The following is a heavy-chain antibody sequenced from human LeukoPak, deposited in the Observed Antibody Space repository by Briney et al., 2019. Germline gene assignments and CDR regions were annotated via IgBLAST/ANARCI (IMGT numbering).Heavy chain of an antibody. J-gene: IGHJ4*02. CDR3: AKGERRYCSSTSCMTIDY. CDR2: ISGSGGST. Sequence: GGSLRLSCAASGFTFSSYAMSWVRQAPGKGLEWVSAISGSGGSTYYADSVKGRFTISRDNSKNTLYLQMNSLRAEDTAVYYCAKGERRYCSSTSCMTIDYWGQGTLVTVSS. D-gene: IGHD2-2*01. V-gene: IGHV3-23*01. CDR1: GFTFSSYA.